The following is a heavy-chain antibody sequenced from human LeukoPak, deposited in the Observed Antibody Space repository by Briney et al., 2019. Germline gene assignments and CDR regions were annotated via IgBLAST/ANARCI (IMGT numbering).Heavy chain of an antibody. CDR1: GFTFGSYA. J-gene: IGHJ4*02. CDR3: AKDFGGHGQPSDY. D-gene: IGHD3-10*01. V-gene: IGHV3-23*01. Sequence: GGSLRLSCAASGFTFGSYAMICVRQAPGKALVCVRAICGSGVWSYYADSVQGRFTISRDNSKNPLNLQMTSLRAEDTGVYYCAKDFGGHGQPSDYWGRATIVSVSS. CDR2: ICGSGVWS.